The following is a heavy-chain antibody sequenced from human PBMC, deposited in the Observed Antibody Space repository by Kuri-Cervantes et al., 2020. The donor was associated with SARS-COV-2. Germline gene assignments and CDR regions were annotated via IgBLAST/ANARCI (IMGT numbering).Heavy chain of an antibody. V-gene: IGHV1-8*03. Sequence: ASVKVSCKASGYTFTSYDINWVRQATGQGLEWMGWMNPNSGDTDYAQKFQGRDILTRNTSTTTAYMELRGLKSEDTAVYYCAREGTIVVGGLDSWGQGTLVTVSS. CDR2: MNPNSGDT. CDR3: AREGTIVVGGLDS. CDR1: GYTFTSYD. D-gene: IGHD2-21*01. J-gene: IGHJ4*02.